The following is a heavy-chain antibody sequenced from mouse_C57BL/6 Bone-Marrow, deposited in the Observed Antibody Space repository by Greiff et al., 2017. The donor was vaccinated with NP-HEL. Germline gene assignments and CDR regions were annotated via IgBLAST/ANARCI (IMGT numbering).Heavy chain of an antibody. CDR1: GFNIKDDY. D-gene: IGHD1-1*01. CDR3: TLLLRFDY. V-gene: IGHV14-4*01. Sequence: VQLQQSGAELVRPGASVKLSCTASGFNIKDDYMHWVKQRPEQGLEWIGWIDPENGDTEYASKFQGKATITADTSSNTAYLQLSSLTSEDTAVYYCTLLLRFDYGGKGTTLTVSS. J-gene: IGHJ2*01. CDR2: IDPENGDT.